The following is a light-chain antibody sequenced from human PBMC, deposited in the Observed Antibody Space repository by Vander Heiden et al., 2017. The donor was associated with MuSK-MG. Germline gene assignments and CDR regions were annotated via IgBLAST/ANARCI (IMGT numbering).Light chain of an antibody. CDR2: LGS. J-gene: IGKJ2*01. CDR3: MQAVQDPPT. Sequence: DFVMTQSPLSLPVTPGEPASISCASSQSLMRSNGYNYLDWYLQKPGQSPQLLIFLGSNRASGVPDRFSGSASGTDFTLKISRVEAEDVGVYYCMQAVQDPPTFGQGTKLEIK. CDR1: QSLMRSNGYNY. V-gene: IGKV2-28*01.